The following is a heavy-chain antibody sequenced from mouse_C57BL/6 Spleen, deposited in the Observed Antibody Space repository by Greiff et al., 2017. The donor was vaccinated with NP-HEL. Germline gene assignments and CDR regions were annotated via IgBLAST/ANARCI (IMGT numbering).Heavy chain of an antibody. CDR3: ANLYSTGFAY. Sequence: QVQLQQPGAELVRPGSSVKLSCKASGYTFTSYWMDWVKQRPGQGLEWIGNIYPSDSETHYNQKFKDKATLTVDKSSSTAYMQLSSLTSEDSAVYYCANLYSTGFAYWGQGTLVTVSA. CDR2: IYPSDSET. V-gene: IGHV1-61*01. CDR1: GYTFTSYW. J-gene: IGHJ3*01. D-gene: IGHD1-1*01.